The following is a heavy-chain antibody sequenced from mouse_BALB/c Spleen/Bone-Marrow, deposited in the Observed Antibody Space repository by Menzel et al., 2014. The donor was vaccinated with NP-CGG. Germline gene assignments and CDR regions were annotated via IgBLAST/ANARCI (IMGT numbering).Heavy chain of an antibody. J-gene: IGHJ4*01. CDR3: ATSRDYGSSYYAIDY. CDR2: IDPANGNT. CDR1: GFNIKDTY. Sequence: VQLQQSGAELVKPGASVKLSCTASGFNIKDTYMHWVKQRPEQGLEWIGRIDPANGNTKYDPKFQGKATITADTSSNTAALQLSSRTSEDTTVYYCATSRDYGSSYYAIDYWGQETSVTVSS. V-gene: IGHV14-3*02. D-gene: IGHD1-1*01.